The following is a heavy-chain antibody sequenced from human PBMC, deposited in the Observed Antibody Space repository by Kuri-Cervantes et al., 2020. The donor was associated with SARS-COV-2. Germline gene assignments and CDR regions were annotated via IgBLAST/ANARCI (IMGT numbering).Heavy chain of an antibody. CDR1: GFTFDDYA. V-gene: IGHV3-23*03. CDR2: IYSGGST. J-gene: IGHJ4*02. CDR3: AKVRLQYDYSNNCFDY. Sequence: GESLKISCAASGFTFDDYAMHWVRQAPGKGLEWVSVIYSGGSTYYADSVKGRFTISRDNSKNTLYLQMNSLRAEDTAVYYCAKVRLQYDYSNNCFDYWGQGTLVTVSS. D-gene: IGHD4-11*01.